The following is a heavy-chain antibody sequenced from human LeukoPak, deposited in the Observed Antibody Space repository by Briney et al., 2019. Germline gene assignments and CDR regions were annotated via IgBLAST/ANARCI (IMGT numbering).Heavy chain of an antibody. D-gene: IGHD5-12*01. V-gene: IGHV5-51*01. J-gene: IGHJ6*02. Sequence: GESLKISCKGSGYSFTSYWIGWVRQMPGKGLEWMGIIYPGDSDTRYSPSFQGQVTISVDKSISTAYLQWSSLKASDTAMYYCARLGYSGYGAPDYYYYGMDVWGQGTTVTVSS. CDR3: ARLGYSGYGAPDYYYYGMDV. CDR1: GYSFTSYW. CDR2: IYPGDSDT.